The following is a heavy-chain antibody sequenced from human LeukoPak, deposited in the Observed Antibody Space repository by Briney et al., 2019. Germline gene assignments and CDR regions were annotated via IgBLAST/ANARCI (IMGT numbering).Heavy chain of an antibody. J-gene: IGHJ5*02. D-gene: IGHD3-10*01. V-gene: IGHV1-2*02. CDR3: ARAPLWFGEFGCDP. CDR2: INPNSGGT. CDR1: GYTFTGYY. Sequence: ASVKVSCKASGYTFTGYYMHWVRQAPGQGLEWMGWINPNSGGTNYAQKFQGRVTMTRDTSISTAYMELSRLRSDDTAVYYCARAPLWFGEFGCDPWGQGTLVTVSS.